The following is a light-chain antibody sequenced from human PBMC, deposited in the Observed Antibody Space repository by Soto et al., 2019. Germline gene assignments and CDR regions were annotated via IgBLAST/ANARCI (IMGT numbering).Light chain of an antibody. CDR1: SSNIGAGYD. V-gene: IGLV1-40*01. J-gene: IGLJ1*01. CDR3: QSYDSSLSGYV. CDR2: GNS. Sequence: QSVLTQPPSVSGVPGQRGSISCTGSSSNIGAGYDVHWYQQLPGTAPKLLIYGNSNRPSGVPDRFSGSKSGTSASLAITGLQAEDEADYYCQSYDSSLSGYVFGTGTKVTVL.